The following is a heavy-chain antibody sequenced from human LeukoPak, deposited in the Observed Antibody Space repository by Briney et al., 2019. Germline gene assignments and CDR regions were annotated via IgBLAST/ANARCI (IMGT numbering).Heavy chain of an antibody. J-gene: IGHJ4*02. CDR2: IYSSGST. V-gene: IGHV4-4*07. CDR1: GGSISSHF. CDR3: AREMYNSSWYYFDY. D-gene: IGHD6-13*01. Sequence: SETLSLTCTVSGGSISSHFWSWIRQPAGKGLEWIGRIYSSGSTNYNPSLKSRFTMSVDSSKNQLSLKLSSMTAADTAVYYCAREMYNSSWYYFDYWGQGTLVTVSS.